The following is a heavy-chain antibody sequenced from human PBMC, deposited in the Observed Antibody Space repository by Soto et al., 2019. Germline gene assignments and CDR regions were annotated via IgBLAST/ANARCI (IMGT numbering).Heavy chain of an antibody. CDR3: VMVDNYVTPTPQDV. J-gene: IGHJ6*02. D-gene: IGHD3-16*01. Sequence: QVQLVQSGDEVKKPGASVKVSCKASGYIFVNYGIAWVRQAPGQGLEGMGGISPWTVNTHSATKVQGRHTMTTETPTGTDNMGRGSLKSDDTAWYSWVMVDNYVTPTPQDVWAQGTTATVSS. V-gene: IGHV1-18*01. CDR1: GYIFVNYG. CDR2: ISPWTVNT.